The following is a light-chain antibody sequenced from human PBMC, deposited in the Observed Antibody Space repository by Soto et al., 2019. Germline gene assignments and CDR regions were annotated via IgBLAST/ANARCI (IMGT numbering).Light chain of an antibody. CDR3: QQYDTLKVT. Sequence: DIQMTQSPSSLSASVGDRVTISCQASQDISNYLNWYQQKPGKAPKLLIYDASNLETGVPSRFSGRGSGTDFTLTISSLQPEDFATYYCQQYDTLKVTFGPGTKVETK. J-gene: IGKJ3*01. CDR2: DAS. V-gene: IGKV1-33*01. CDR1: QDISNY.